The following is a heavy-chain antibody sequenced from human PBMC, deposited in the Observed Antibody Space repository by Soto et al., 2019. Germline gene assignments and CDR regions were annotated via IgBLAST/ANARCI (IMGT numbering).Heavy chain of an antibody. D-gene: IGHD5-12*01. V-gene: IGHV1-2*04. CDR2: INPNSGGT. CDR3: ARDGGYRGYDTAPHDAFDI. CDR1: GYTFTGYY. J-gene: IGHJ3*02. Sequence: GASVKVSCKASGYTFTGYYMHWVRQAPGQGLEWMGWINPNSGGTNYAQKFQGWVTMTRDTSISTAYMELSRLRSDDTAVYYCARDGGYRGYDTAPHDAFDIWGQGTMVTVSS.